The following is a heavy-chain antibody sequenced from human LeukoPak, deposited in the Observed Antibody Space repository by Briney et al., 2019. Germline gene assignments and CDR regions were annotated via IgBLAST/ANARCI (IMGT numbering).Heavy chain of an antibody. D-gene: IGHD2-8*01. CDR2: IDGSGTST. J-gene: IGHJ3*02. Sequence: GGSLRLSCAASGFTFSNYAMSWVRRPPGKGLEWVSAIDGSGTSTYYAASVKGRFTISRDNSKNTLSLQMNSLRAEDTAVYYCARYYTSGINNGFDIWGQGTLVTVSS. CDR3: ARYYTSGINNGFDI. CDR1: GFTFSNYA. V-gene: IGHV3-23*01.